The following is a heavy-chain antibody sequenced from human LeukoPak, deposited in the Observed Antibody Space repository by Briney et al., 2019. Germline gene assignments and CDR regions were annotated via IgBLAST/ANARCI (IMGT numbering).Heavy chain of an antibody. CDR2: IKYDGIEK. CDR1: GLSFSGQW. CDR3: ARGGGRLLGY. D-gene: IGHD1-26*01. V-gene: IGHV3-7*04. J-gene: IGHJ4*02. Sequence: GGSLRLSCGGSGLSFSGQWMNWVRQAPGQGLEWVANIKYDGIEKYYVASVRGRFTISRDDAKNSLSLQMNSLRAEDTAVYYCARGGGRLLGYWGQGTLVTVSS.